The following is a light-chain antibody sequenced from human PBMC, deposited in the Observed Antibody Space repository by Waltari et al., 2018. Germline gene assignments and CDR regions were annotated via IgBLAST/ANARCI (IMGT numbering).Light chain of an antibody. CDR2: YVS. CDR1: QSLVHSDGRTY. V-gene: IGKV2-30*02. Sequence: DVVMTQSPLSLPVTLGQPASISCRSSQSLVHSDGRTYVNWFQQRPGQSPRRLIYYVSNRDSGVPDRFSGGGSGTDFTLKISRVEAEDVGVYYCMQGTHYPLTFGGETKVEIK. CDR3: MQGTHYPLT. J-gene: IGKJ4*01.